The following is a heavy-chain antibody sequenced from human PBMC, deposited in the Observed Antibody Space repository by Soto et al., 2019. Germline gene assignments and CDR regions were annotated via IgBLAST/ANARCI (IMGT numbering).Heavy chain of an antibody. V-gene: IGHV4-59*01. CDR2: IYYLGST. Sequence: PSETLSLTXSVSGGSMSEYFWSWIRQSPGKGLEWIGYIYYLGSTDYNPSLKSRVTISVDTSKRQFSLRLTSVTAADTAVYHCARDGYDGSGSPYPAYWGPGTQVTVSS. J-gene: IGHJ4*02. CDR1: GGSMSEYF. D-gene: IGHD3-10*01. CDR3: ARDGYDGSGSPYPAY.